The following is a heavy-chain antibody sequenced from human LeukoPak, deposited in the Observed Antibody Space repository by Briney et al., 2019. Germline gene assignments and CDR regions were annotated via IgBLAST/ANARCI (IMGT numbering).Heavy chain of an antibody. Sequence: ASVKVSCKASGYTFTSFGISWVRHAPGQGLEWMGWISAYNGNTNYAQKLQGRVTMTTDTSTSTAYMELRSLRSADTAVYYCARDRTYYAYVWGSYRPFGFGYWGQGTLVTVSS. J-gene: IGHJ4*02. CDR1: GYTFTSFG. D-gene: IGHD3-16*02. V-gene: IGHV1-18*01. CDR3: ARDRTYYAYVWGSYRPFGFGY. CDR2: ISAYNGNT.